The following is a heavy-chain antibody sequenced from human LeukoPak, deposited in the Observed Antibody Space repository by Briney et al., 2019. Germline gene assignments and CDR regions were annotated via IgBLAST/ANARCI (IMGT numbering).Heavy chain of an antibody. J-gene: IGHJ4*02. Sequence: PGGSLRLSCAASGFTFSNAWMSWVRKAPGKGLEWVGRIKSKTDGGTTDYAAPVKGRFTISRDDSKNTLYLQMNSLKTEDTAVYYCTTGSRSRGTYYFDYWGQGTLVTVSS. V-gene: IGHV3-15*01. CDR1: GFTFSNAW. D-gene: IGHD3-16*01. CDR3: TTGSRSRGTYYFDY. CDR2: IKSKTDGGTT.